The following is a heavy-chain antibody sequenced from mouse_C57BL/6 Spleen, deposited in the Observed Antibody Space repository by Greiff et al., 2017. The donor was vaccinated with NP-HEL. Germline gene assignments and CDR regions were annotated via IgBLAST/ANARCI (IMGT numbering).Heavy chain of an antibody. CDR3: ASYYYGSASFDV. V-gene: IGHV1-42*01. J-gene: IGHJ1*03. CDR2: INPSTGGT. CDR1: GYSFTGYY. D-gene: IGHD1-1*01. Sequence: VQLQQSGPELVKPGASVKMSCKASGYSFTGYYMNWVKQSPEKSLEWIGEINPSTGGTTYNQKFKAKATLTVDKSSSTAYMQLKSLTSEDSAVYYCASYYYGSASFDVWGTGTTVTVSS.